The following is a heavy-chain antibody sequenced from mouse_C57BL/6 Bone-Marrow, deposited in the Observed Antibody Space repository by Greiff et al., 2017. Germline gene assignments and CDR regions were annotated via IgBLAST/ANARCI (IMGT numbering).Heavy chain of an antibody. CDR1: GYTFTDYY. Sequence: EVKLLESGPVLVKPGASVKMSCKASGYTFTDYYMNWVKQSHGKSLEWIGVINPYNGGTSYNQKFKGKATLTVDKSSSTAYMELNSLTSEDSAVYYCARDRDTTVVATDYAMDYWGQGTSVTVSS. CDR3: ARDRDTTVVATDYAMDY. J-gene: IGHJ4*01. CDR2: INPYNGGT. V-gene: IGHV1-19*01. D-gene: IGHD1-1*01.